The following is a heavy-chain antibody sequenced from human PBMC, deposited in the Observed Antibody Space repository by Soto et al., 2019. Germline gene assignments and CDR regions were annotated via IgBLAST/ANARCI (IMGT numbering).Heavy chain of an antibody. Sequence: QVQLVESGGGVVQPGRSLRLSCAASGFTFSSYAMHWVRQAPGKGLAWVAVISYDGSNKYYADSVKGRFTISRDNSKSTLYLQMNSLRAEDTAVYYCARESSSWYKNWFDPWGQGTLVTVSS. CDR3: ARESSSWYKNWFDP. CDR2: ISYDGSNK. D-gene: IGHD6-13*01. J-gene: IGHJ5*02. V-gene: IGHV3-30-3*01. CDR1: GFTFSSYA.